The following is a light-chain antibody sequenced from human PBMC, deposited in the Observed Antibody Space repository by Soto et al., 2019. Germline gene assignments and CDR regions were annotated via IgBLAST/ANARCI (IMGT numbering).Light chain of an antibody. CDR2: DAS. V-gene: IGKV1-12*02. CDR3: LSGHSRP. Sequence: DIQMTQSPSSVSASVGDRVTITCRASQGLSSYLAWYQQKSGKAPKLLIYDASNLQSGVPSRFSGSGSGTDFTLTISSLQPEDFATYFCLSGHSRPFGGGTKVDIK. J-gene: IGKJ4*01. CDR1: QGLSSY.